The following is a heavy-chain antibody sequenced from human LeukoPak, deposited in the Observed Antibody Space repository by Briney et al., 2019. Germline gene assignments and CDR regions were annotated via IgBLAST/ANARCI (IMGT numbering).Heavy chain of an antibody. J-gene: IGHJ5*02. CDR1: GYTFTGYY. D-gene: IGHD2-2*02. Sequence: ASVKVSCKASGYTFTGYYMHWVRQAPGQGLEWMGWINPNSGGTNYAQKFQGRVTMTRDTSISTAYMELSRLRSDDTAVYYCARDRPGRYCSSTSCFTASPFDPWGQGTLVTVSS. CDR2: INPNSGGT. CDR3: ARDRPGRYCSSTSCFTASPFDP. V-gene: IGHV1-2*02.